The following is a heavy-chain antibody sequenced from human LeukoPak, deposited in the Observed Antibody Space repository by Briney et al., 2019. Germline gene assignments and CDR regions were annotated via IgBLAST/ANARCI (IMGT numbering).Heavy chain of an antibody. Sequence: GGSLRLSCTASGFTFSDCGMNWFRQAPGKGLEWVSSTSYRTSHIYYADSVKGRFTISRDNAKNSLYLQMDSLRAEDTAVYFCGRAFPPLRTAAAGDYWGQGTLVTVSS. CDR1: GFTFSDCG. CDR2: TSYRTSHI. J-gene: IGHJ4*02. CDR3: GRAFPPLRTAAAGDY. V-gene: IGHV3-21*01. D-gene: IGHD6-13*01.